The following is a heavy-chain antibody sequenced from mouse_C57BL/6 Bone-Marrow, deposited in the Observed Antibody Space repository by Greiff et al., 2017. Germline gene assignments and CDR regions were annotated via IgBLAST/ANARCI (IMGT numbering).Heavy chain of an antibody. CDR3: ARDEGLPAWFAY. CDR2: ISDGGSYT. J-gene: IGHJ3*01. D-gene: IGHD2-4*01. Sequence: EVKLVESGGGLVKPGGSLKLSCAASGFTFSSYAMSWVRQTPEKRLEWVATISDGGSYTYYPDNVKGRFTISRDNAKTKLYLQMSHLKSEDTAMYYCARDEGLPAWFAYWGQGTLVTVSA. CDR1: GFTFSSYA. V-gene: IGHV5-4*01.